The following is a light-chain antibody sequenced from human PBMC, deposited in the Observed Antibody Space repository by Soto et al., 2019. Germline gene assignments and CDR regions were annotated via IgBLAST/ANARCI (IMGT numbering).Light chain of an antibody. CDR3: QQYGTSPRT. V-gene: IGKV3-20*01. CDR1: ESVSSNY. Sequence: EIVLTQSPGTLSLSPGERATLSCRATESVSSNYLAWYQQKPGQAPRVLIYGASIRATGIPDRFSGSGSETDFTLTISRLEPEDVAVYYCQQYGTSPRTFGQGTKVEIK. CDR2: GAS. J-gene: IGKJ1*01.